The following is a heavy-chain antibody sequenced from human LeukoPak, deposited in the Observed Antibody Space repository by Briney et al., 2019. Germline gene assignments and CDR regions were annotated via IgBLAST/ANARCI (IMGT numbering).Heavy chain of an antibody. J-gene: IGHJ3*02. V-gene: IGHV3-21*01. D-gene: IGHD6-19*01. CDR2: ISSSSSYI. Sequence: GGSLRLSCAASGFTFSSYSMNWARQAPGKGLEWVSSISSSSSYIYYADSVKGRFTISRDNAKNSLYLQMNSLRAEDTAVYYCARVYSSGWNDAFDIWGQGTMVTVSS. CDR1: GFTFSSYS. CDR3: ARVYSSGWNDAFDI.